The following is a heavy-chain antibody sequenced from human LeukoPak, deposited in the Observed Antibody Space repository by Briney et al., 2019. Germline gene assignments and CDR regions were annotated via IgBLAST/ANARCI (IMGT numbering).Heavy chain of an antibody. Sequence: SETLSLTCTVSGGSISSYYWSWIRQPAGKGLEWIGRIYTSGSTNYNPSLKSRVTMSVDTSKNQFSLKLSSLTAADTAVYYCARNFMVRGVIITPGAFDIWGQGTMVTVSS. CDR1: GGSISSYY. CDR3: ARNFMVRGVIITPGAFDI. CDR2: IYTSGST. J-gene: IGHJ3*02. D-gene: IGHD3-10*01. V-gene: IGHV4-4*07.